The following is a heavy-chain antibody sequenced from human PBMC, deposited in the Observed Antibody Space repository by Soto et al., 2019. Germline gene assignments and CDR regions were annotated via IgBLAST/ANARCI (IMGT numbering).Heavy chain of an antibody. CDR3: ARGTPSPLIVRSSRGPWFDP. CDR1: GGSISSYY. Sequence: WETLSLTCTVSGGSISSYYWSWIRQPPVKGLEWIGYMYYGGRTNYNPSLKSRVTISVDTSKMQVSLKLSSVTAADTAVYFCARGTPSPLIVRSSRGPWFDPWGQGTLVTVSS. V-gene: IGHV4-59*08. J-gene: IGHJ5*02. D-gene: IGHD2-15*01. CDR2: MYYGGRT.